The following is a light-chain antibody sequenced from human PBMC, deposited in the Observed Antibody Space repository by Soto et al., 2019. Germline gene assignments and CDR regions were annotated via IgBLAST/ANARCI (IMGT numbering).Light chain of an antibody. J-gene: IGLJ2*01. CDR2: EVS. Sequence: QSALTQPPSASGSTGQSVTISCTGSSSDVGGYNYVSWYQQHPGKAPKLMIYEVSKRPSGVPDRLSGSKSGITASLTVSGLQGEDEADYHCSSYRGSNTVVFGGGTQLTVL. V-gene: IGLV2-8*01. CDR1: SSDVGGYNY. CDR3: SSYRGSNTVV.